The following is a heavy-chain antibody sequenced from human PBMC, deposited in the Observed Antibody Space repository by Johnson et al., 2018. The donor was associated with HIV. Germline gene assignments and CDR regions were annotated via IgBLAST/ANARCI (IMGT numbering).Heavy chain of an antibody. CDR2: INSDGSST. J-gene: IGHJ3*02. Sequence: VQLVESGGGLVQPGGSLRLSCAASGFTFSSYWVHWVRQAPGKGLVWVSRINSDGSSTSYADSVKCGFTITRDNAKNTLYLQMNRLRAEDTAVYYCARVGGSSWSDAFDIWGQGTMVTVSS. D-gene: IGHD6-13*01. CDR3: ARVGGSSWSDAFDI. V-gene: IGHV3-74*01. CDR1: GFTFSSYW.